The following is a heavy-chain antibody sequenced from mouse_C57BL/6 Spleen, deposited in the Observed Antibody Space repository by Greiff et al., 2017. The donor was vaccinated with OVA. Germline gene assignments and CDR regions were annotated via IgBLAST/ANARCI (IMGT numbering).Heavy chain of an antibody. D-gene: IGHD1-1*01. CDR1: GYTFTDYE. V-gene: IGHV1-15*01. CDR3: TRVPYGSSFPFAY. Sequence: QVQLQQSGAELVRPGASVTLSCKASGYTFTDYEMHWVKQTPVHGLEWIGAIDPETGGTAYNQKFKGKAILTADKSSSTAYMELRSLTSEDSAVYYCTRVPYGSSFPFAYWGQGTLVTVSA. J-gene: IGHJ3*01. CDR2: IDPETGGT.